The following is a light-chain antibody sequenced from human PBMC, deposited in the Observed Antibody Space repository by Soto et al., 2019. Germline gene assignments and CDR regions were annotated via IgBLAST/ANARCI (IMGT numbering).Light chain of an antibody. V-gene: IGKV3-20*01. J-gene: IGKJ2*01. CDR2: GAS. Sequence: EIVLTQSPGTLSLSPGERAILSCRASQSVNNNYLAWYQQKPGQAPRLLIYGASNRATGIPVRFSASGSGTDFTLTITRLEPEDFAVYYCQQYGYSSYTFGQGTKLEIK. CDR3: QQYGYSSYT. CDR1: QSVNNNY.